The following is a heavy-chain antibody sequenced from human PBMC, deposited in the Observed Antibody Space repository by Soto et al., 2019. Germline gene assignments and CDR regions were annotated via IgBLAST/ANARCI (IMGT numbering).Heavy chain of an antibody. J-gene: IGHJ4*02. CDR1: GFIFTRYS. CDR3: ARESEDLTSTFDY. Sequence: GGSLRLSCAASGFIFTRYSMNWVRQAPGKGLEWVSSISSTTNYIYYGDSMKGRFTISRDNAKNSLYLGMNSLRAEDTAVYYCARESEDLTSTFDYWGQGTLVTVSS. CDR2: ISSTTNYI. V-gene: IGHV3-21*06.